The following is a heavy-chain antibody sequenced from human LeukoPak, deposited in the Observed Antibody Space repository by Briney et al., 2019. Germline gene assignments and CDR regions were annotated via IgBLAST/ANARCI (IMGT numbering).Heavy chain of an antibody. CDR2: TNTDGSST. D-gene: IGHD3-22*01. CDR1: GFTFIHYW. Sequence: PGGSLRLSCEASGFTFIHYWMHWVRQAPGKGLVWVSRTNTDGSSTSYVDSVKGRFTISRDSAKNTMYLQMNSLRAEDTAMYYCVPTDSSGLDWGQGTLVTVSS. CDR3: VPTDSSGLD. V-gene: IGHV3-74*01. J-gene: IGHJ4*02.